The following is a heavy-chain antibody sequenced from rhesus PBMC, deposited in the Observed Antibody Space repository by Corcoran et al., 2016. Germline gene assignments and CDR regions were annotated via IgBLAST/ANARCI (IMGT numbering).Heavy chain of an antibody. Sequence: QLQLQESGPGLVKPSETLSVTCAVSGGSISSSYWSWIRQAPGKGLEWIGYIYGSGISPNYNPSLKSRVTLSVDTSKNQLSLKLSSVTTADTAVYYCARGPYNSGSYNDAFDFWGQGLRVTVSS. CDR1: GGSISSSY. D-gene: IGHD1-44*02. CDR2: IYGSGISP. J-gene: IGHJ3*01. V-gene: IGHV4-169*01. CDR3: ARGPYNSGSYNDAFDF.